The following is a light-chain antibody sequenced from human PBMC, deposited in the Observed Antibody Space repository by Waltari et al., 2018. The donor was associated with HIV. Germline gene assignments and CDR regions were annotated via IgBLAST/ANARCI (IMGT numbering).Light chain of an antibody. Sequence: DIVTTQSPESLSLSLGERAPINCTSSLSVLVRSKTRDYNYLAWYQHKPGQPPKLLFYWGSTRESGVPDRFSASGSGTDFTLTISCLQAEDVAVYYCHQYYVPPFTFGPGTRVDLK. V-gene: IGKV4-1*01. CDR2: WGS. CDR3: HQYYVPPFT. CDR1: LSVLVRSKTRDYNY. J-gene: IGKJ3*01.